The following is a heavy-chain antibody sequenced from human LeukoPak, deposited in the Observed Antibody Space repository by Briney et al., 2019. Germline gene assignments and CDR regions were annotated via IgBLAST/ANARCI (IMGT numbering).Heavy chain of an antibody. CDR3: TRDPPPLGGYFDY. D-gene: IGHD3-16*01. Sequence: GGSLRLSCTASGFTFGDYAMSWFRQAPGKGLEWVGFIRSKAYGGTTEYAASVKGRFTISRDDSKSIAYLQMNSLKTEDTAVYYCTRDPPPLGGYFDYWGQGTLVTVSS. CDR1: GFTFGDYA. J-gene: IGHJ4*02. V-gene: IGHV3-49*03. CDR2: IRSKAYGGTT.